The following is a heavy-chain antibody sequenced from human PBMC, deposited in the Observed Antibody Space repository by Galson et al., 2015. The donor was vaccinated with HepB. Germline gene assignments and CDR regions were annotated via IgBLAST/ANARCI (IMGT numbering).Heavy chain of an antibody. V-gene: IGHV3-7*01. J-gene: IGHJ6*03. CDR1: GFTFSSYW. CDR2: IKQDGSEK. Sequence: SLRLSCAASGFTFSSYWMSWVRQAPGKGLEWVANIKQDGSEKYYVDSVKGRFPISRDNAKNSLYLQMNSLRAEDTAVYYCARDRVRGSALYYMDVWGKGTTVTVSS. CDR3: ARDRVRGSALYYMDV. D-gene: IGHD3-10*01.